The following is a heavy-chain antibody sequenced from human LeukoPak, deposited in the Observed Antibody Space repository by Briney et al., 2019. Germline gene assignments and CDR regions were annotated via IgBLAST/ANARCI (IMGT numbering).Heavy chain of an antibody. CDR1: GFTLSSYA. Sequence: GGSLRLSCAASGFTLSSYAMSWVRQAPGKGLEWVSTISGGGVSTYYADSVTGRFTISRDNPKNPLYLHMNSLRADDTAVYYCATLKRFCSGGSCYSDRQYYFDYWGQGTLVTVSS. J-gene: IGHJ4*02. CDR3: ATLKRFCSGGSCYSDRQYYFDY. V-gene: IGHV3-23*01. CDR2: ISGGGVST. D-gene: IGHD2-15*01.